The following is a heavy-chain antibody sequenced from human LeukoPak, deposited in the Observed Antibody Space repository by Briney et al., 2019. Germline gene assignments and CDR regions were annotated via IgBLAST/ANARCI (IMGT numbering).Heavy chain of an antibody. CDR1: GGSIISGSKY. V-gene: IGHV4-61*02. D-gene: IGHD3-3*01. J-gene: IGHJ6*03. CDR2: IYTSGST. CDR3: ARGANDFWSGYYYYYYYYYMDV. Sequence: SETLSLTCTVSGGSIISGSKYWGWIRQAPGTGLEWIGRIYTSGSTNYNPSLKSRVTISVDTSKNQFSLKLSSVTAADTAVYYCARGANDFWSGYYYYYYYYYMDVWGKGTTVTVSS.